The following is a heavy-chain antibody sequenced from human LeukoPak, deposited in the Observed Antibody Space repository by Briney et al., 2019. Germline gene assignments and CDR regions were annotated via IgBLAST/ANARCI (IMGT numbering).Heavy chain of an antibody. J-gene: IGHJ6*04. Sequence: SVTLPFRPSGGTFIIYALRWVGQPPAQGLAWMGGIIPTFGTANYAQKFQGRVTITADESTSTAYMELSSLRSEDTAVYYCARAINPAHSLSYYGMDVWGKGTTVTVSS. V-gene: IGHV1-69*13. CDR3: ARAINPAHSLSYYGMDV. D-gene: IGHD5-24*01. CDR1: GGTFIIYA. CDR2: IIPTFGTA.